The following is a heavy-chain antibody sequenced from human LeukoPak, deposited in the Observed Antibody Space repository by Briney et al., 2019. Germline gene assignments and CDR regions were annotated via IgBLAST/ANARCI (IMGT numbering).Heavy chain of an antibody. CDR1: GYTFIDYY. CDR2: INPKNGDT. J-gene: IGHJ4*02. D-gene: IGHD6-19*01. Sequence: GASVKVSCKTSGYTFIDYYIHWVRQAPGQGLEWMGWINPKNGDTRCSQKFQGRVTMTRDRSISTAYMEVTGLESDDTAVYYCVRSSGFSRFDSWGQGALVTVSS. CDR3: VRSSGFSRFDS. V-gene: IGHV1-2*02.